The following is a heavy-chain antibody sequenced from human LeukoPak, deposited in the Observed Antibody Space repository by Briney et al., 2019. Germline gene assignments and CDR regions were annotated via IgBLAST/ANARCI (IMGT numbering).Heavy chain of an antibody. V-gene: IGHV1-2*02. J-gene: IGHJ6*03. D-gene: IGHD2-2*01. CDR3: ARDSLAYCSSTSCYYYYYYYMDV. CDR2: INPNSGGT. CDR1: GYTFTGYY. Sequence: ASVKVSCKASGYTFTGYYMHWVRQAPGQGLEWMGWINPNSGGTNYAQKFQGRVTMTRDTSISTAYMELSRLRSDDTAVYYCARDSLAYCSSTSCYYYYYYYMDVWGKGTTVTVSS.